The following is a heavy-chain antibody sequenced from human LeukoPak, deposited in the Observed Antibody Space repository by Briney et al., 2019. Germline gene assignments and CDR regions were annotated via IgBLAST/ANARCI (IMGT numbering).Heavy chain of an antibody. V-gene: IGHV1-3*01. CDR1: GYTFTSYA. CDR2: INAGNGNT. D-gene: IGHD3-3*01. Sequence: ASVKVSCKASGYTFTSYAMHWVRQAPGQRLEWMGWINAGNGNTKYSQKFQGRVTITRDTSASTAYMELSSLRSEDTAVYYCARSTWGFVGFGPNRYFDYWGQGTLVTVSS. J-gene: IGHJ4*02. CDR3: ARSTWGFVGFGPNRYFDY.